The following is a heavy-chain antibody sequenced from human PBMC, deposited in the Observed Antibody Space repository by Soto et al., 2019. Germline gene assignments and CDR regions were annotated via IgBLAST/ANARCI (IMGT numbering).Heavy chain of an antibody. Sequence: GGSLRLSCAASGFTLSSYAMSWVRQTPGKGLEWVSTISGGDASTYYADSVKGRFTISRDNSKNTLYLQMNSLRAEDTALYYCAKVTGTTAWEFVDYWGQGTLVTVSS. CDR1: GFTLSSYA. CDR3: AKVTGTTAWEFVDY. D-gene: IGHD1-20*01. J-gene: IGHJ4*02. CDR2: ISGGDAST. V-gene: IGHV3-23*01.